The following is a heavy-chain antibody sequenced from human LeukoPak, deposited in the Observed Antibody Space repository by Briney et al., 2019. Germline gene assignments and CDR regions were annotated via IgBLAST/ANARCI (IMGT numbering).Heavy chain of an antibody. Sequence: GGSLRLSCAASGFTFSSYGMHWVRQAPAKGLEWVAVISYDGSNKYYADSVKGRFTISRDNSKNTLYLQMNSLRAEDTAVYYCAKGAKAVAVVLLSYWGQGTLVTVSS. J-gene: IGHJ4*02. CDR2: ISYDGSNK. CDR1: GFTFSSYG. CDR3: AKGAKAVAVVLLSY. D-gene: IGHD6-19*01. V-gene: IGHV3-30*18.